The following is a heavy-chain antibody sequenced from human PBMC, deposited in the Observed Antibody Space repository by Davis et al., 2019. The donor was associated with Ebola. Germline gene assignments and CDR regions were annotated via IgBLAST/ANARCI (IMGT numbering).Heavy chain of an antibody. J-gene: IGHJ4*02. D-gene: IGHD4/OR15-4a*01. CDR2: INPSGGST. V-gene: IGHV1-46*01. Sequence: ASVKVSCKASGYTFTSYYMHWVRQAPGQGLEWMGIINPSGGSTSYAQKFQGRVTMTRDTSTSTVYMELRSLRSDDTAVYYCARDGHRGASDQTGDYWGQGTLVTVSS. CDR3: ARDGHRGASDQTGDY. CDR1: GYTFTSYY.